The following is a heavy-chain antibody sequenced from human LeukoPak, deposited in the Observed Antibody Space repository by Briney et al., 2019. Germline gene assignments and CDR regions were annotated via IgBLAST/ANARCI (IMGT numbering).Heavy chain of an antibody. CDR3: ARGRGLLGAHLY. Sequence: PSETLSLTCTVSGGSISSGGYYWSWIRQHPGKGLEWIGYIYYSGSTNYNPSLKSRVTISVDTSKNQFSLKLSSVTAADTAVYYCARGRGLLGAHLYWGQGTLVTVSS. V-gene: IGHV4-31*03. CDR1: GGSISSGGYY. CDR2: IYYSGST. D-gene: IGHD3-10*01. J-gene: IGHJ4*02.